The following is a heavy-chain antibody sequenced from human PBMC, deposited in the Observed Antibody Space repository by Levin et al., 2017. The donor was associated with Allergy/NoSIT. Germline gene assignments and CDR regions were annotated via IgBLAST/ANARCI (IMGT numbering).Heavy chain of an antibody. CDR1: GFTFSRYA. CDR2: ISGSGDNK. J-gene: IGHJ5*02. D-gene: IGHD3-22*01. CDR3: AKDQSPNPYYFDSSGYYSS. V-gene: IGHV3-23*01. Sequence: RAGGSLRLSCEASGFTFSRYAMSWVRLAPGKGLEWVSAISGSGDNKYYADSVKGRFTISRDNSKNTLYLQMNSLRAEDTAVYYCAKDQSPNPYYFDSSGYYSSWGQGTLVTVSS.